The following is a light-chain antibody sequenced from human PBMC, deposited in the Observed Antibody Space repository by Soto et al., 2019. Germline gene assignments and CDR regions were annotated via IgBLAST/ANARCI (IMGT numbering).Light chain of an antibody. Sequence: DIQMTQSPSTLSASVGDRVTITCRASQSISSLVGWYQQKAGRAPKLLIYDASNLEAGVPSRFRGSGSGTDFTFTISRLQPEDIATYYCQQYENLPTFGQGTRLEIK. CDR2: DAS. CDR1: QSISSL. J-gene: IGKJ5*01. V-gene: IGKV1-33*01. CDR3: QQYENLPT.